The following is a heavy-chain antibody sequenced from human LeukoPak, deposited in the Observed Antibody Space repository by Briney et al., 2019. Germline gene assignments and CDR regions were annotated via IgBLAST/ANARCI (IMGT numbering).Heavy chain of an antibody. D-gene: IGHD1-14*01. CDR2: IYYSGST. CDR1: GGSISSYY. CDR3: ARHGILKNLDY. J-gene: IGHJ4*02. Sequence: PSETLSLTCTVSGGSISSYYWSWIRQPPGKGLEWIGYIYYSGSTNYNPSLKSRVTISVDTSKNQFSLKLSSVTAADTAVYYCARHGILKNLDYWGQGTLVTVSS. V-gene: IGHV4-59*08.